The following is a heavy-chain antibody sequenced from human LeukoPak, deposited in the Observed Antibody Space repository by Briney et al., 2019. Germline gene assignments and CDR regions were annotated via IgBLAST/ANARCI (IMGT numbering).Heavy chain of an antibody. CDR3: ARWSYSSDWYFGTFDI. D-gene: IGHD6-19*01. J-gene: IGHJ3*02. CDR2: ISTYDGNT. V-gene: IGHV1-18*01. Sequence: ASVKVSCKASGYTFNTYGIRWVRQAPGQGLEWMGWISTYDGNTNYAQNLQGRVTMTTDTSTRTAYMELRSLRSGDTAVYYCARWSYSSDWYFGTFDIWGQGTTVTISS. CDR1: GYTFNTYG.